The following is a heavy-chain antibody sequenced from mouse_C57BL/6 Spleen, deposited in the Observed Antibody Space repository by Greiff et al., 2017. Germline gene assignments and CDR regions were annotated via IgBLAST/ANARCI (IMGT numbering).Heavy chain of an antibody. CDR1: GFSLTSYG. CDR3: AKKDYSNCYYAMDY. D-gene: IGHD2-5*01. J-gene: IGHJ4*01. CDR2: IWRGGST. V-gene: IGHV2-5*01. Sequence: VKLVESGPGLVQPSQSLSITCTVSGFSLTSYGVHWVRQTPGKGLEWLGVIWRGGSTDYNAAFMSRLSITKDNSKSQVFFKMNSLQADDTAIYYCAKKDYSNCYYAMDYWGQGTSVTVSS.